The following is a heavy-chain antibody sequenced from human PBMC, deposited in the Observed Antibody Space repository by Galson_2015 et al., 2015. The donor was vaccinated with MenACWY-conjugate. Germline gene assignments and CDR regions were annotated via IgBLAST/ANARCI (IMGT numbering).Heavy chain of an antibody. CDR2: ISITSSFI. J-gene: IGHJ4*02. Sequence: SLRLSCAASGFTISSYSTNWVRQAPGKGLEWVSSISITSSFIYYSDSVKGRFTISRDNAKNSLYLQMNSLRAEDTAVYYCARDNGSYPYYFDYWGQGTLVTVSS. D-gene: IGHD3-10*01. CDR3: ARDNGSYPYYFDY. V-gene: IGHV3-21*01. CDR1: GFTISSYS.